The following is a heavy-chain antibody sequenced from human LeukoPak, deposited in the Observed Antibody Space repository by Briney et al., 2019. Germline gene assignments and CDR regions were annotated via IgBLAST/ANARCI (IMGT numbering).Heavy chain of an antibody. CDR2: MDPNSGNT. CDR1: GYTFTSYD. Sequence: ASVKVSCKASGYTFTSYDINWVRQATGQGLEWMGWMDPNSGNTGYAQKFQGRVTMTRNTSISTAYMELSSLRSEDTAVYYCARGNYYDSRGYYWGVGYYYGMDVWGQGTTVTVSS. D-gene: IGHD3-22*01. J-gene: IGHJ6*02. CDR3: ARGNYYDSRGYYWGVGYYYGMDV. V-gene: IGHV1-8*01.